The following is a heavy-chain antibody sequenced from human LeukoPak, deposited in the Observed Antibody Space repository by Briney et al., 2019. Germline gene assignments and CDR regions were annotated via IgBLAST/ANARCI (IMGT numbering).Heavy chain of an antibody. J-gene: IGHJ4*02. V-gene: IGHV3-30*02. Sequence: LGGSLRLSCAASGFTFSSCGMHWVRQAPGKGLEWVAFIRYDGSNKNYADSVKGRFTISRDNSKNTLYLQMNSLRAEDTAVYYCAKDTDKGNYYFDYWGQGTLVTVSS. CDR2: IRYDGSNK. CDR1: GFTFSSCG. D-gene: IGHD3-10*01. CDR3: AKDTDKGNYYFDY.